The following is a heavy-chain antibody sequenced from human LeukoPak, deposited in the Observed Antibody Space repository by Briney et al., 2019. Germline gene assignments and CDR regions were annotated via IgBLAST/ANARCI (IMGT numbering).Heavy chain of an antibody. CDR3: AKWGITIFGVVIMKGDY. CDR1: GFTFSSYS. Sequence: GGSLRLSCAASGFTFSSYSMNWVRQAPGKGLEWVSDISGSGASTHYADSVKGRFTISRENSKNTLYLQMNSLRAEDTAVYYCAKWGITIFGVVIMKGDYWGQGTLVTVSS. J-gene: IGHJ4*02. D-gene: IGHD3-3*01. V-gene: IGHV3-23*01. CDR2: ISGSGAST.